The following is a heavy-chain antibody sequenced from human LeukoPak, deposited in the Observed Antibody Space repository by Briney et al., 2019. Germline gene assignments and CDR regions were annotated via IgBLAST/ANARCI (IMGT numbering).Heavy chain of an antibody. J-gene: IGHJ6*02. V-gene: IGHV1-69*04. D-gene: IGHD5-18*01. Sequence: SVKVSCKASGGTFSSYAISWVRQAPGQGLEWMGRIIPILGIANYAQKFQGRVTMTRNTSISTAYMELSSLRSEDTAVYYCARGAPGAAWLRDYYYGMDVWGQGTTVTVSS. CDR1: GGTFSSYA. CDR2: IIPILGIA. CDR3: ARGAPGAAWLRDYYYGMDV.